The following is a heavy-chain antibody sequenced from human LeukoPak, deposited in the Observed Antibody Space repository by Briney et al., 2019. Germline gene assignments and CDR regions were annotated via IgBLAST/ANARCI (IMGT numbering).Heavy chain of an antibody. J-gene: IGHJ5*02. Sequence: ASVKVSCKTSGYSFSSNGIIWVRQAPGQGLERMGRISIFNGNAHYAQKFQGRVTMTTDTSTTTAYMELRSLRPDDTAVYYCARGGDYLNWFDPWGQGTLVTVSS. CDR2: ISIFNGNA. CDR1: GYSFSSNG. V-gene: IGHV1-18*01. D-gene: IGHD4-17*01. CDR3: ARGGDYLNWFDP.